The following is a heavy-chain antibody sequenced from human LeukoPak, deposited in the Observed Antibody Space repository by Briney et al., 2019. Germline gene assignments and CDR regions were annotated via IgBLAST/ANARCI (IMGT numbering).Heavy chain of an antibody. CDR1: GGSISSGGYY. J-gene: IGHJ6*03. D-gene: IGHD6-6*01. CDR3: AREEVSSKAYYYMDV. Sequence: PSQTLSLTCTVSGGSISSGGYYWSWIRQPPGKGLEWIGYIYHSGSTYYNPSLKSRVTISVDRSKNQFSLKLSSVTAADTAVYYCAREEVSSKAYYYMDVWGKGTTVTVSS. V-gene: IGHV4-30-2*01. CDR2: IYHSGST.